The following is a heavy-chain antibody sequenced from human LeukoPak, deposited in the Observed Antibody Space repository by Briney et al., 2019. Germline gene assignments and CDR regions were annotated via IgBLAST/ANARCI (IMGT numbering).Heavy chain of an antibody. Sequence: GGSLRLSCAASGFTFSSYWMHWVRQAPGKGLVWVSRINSDVSTTTYADSVKGRFTISRDNAKNSLYLQMNSLRAEDTAVYYCARDSSSLDYWGQGTLVTVSS. D-gene: IGHD6-6*01. CDR2: INSDVSTT. V-gene: IGHV3-74*01. J-gene: IGHJ4*02. CDR1: GFTFSSYW. CDR3: ARDSSSLDY.